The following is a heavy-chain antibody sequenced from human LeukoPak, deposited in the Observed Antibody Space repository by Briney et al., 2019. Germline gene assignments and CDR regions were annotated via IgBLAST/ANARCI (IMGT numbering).Heavy chain of an antibody. Sequence: PSETLSLTCTVSGGSMTSYYWNWIRQPPGKGLEWIGFIFYSGSTNYSPSLKSRVTISVDTSRNQFSLKLSSVTAADTAIYYCARVDCISTSCPADCWGQGTLVTVSS. J-gene: IGHJ4*02. CDR3: ARVDCISTSCPADC. V-gene: IGHV4-59*13. CDR2: IFYSGST. D-gene: IGHD2-2*01. CDR1: GGSMTSYY.